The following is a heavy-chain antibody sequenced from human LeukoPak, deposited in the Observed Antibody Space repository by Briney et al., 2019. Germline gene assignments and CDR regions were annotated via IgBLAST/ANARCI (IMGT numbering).Heavy chain of an antibody. CDR2: MSYSGNI. J-gene: IGHJ5*02. Sequence: PSETLSFTCSVSGGSISTPTSSWGWIRQPPGKGLEWIGTMSYSGNIYNNPSLKSRVTISVDTSKNQFSLKMTSVTAADTAVYYCVSGLGARDPFDPWGQGTLVTVSS. CDR1: GGSISTPTSS. V-gene: IGHV4-39*01. CDR3: VSGLGARDPFDP.